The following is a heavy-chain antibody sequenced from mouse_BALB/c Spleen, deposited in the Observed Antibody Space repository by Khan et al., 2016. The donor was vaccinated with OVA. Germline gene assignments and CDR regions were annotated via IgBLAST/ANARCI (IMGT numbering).Heavy chain of an antibody. CDR3: AREDYGHWYFDV. CDR2: ISSGSSTI. V-gene: IGHV5-17*02. CDR1: GFTFSSFG. J-gene: IGHJ1*01. D-gene: IGHD1-1*02. Sequence: DVMLVESGGGLVQPGGSRKLSCAASGFTFSSFGMHWVRRAPEKGLEWVAYISSGSSTIYYADTVKGRFTISRDNPKNTLFLQMTSLRSEDTAMYYCAREDYGHWYFDVWGAGTTVTVSS.